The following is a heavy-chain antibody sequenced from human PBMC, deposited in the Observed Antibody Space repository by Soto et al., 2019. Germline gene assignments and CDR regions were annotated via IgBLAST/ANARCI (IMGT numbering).Heavy chain of an antibody. J-gene: IGHJ4*02. Sequence: HGESLKISCKGSGYSVTNHWIGWVRQMPGKGLEWMGIIYPVDSDTRYSPSFQGQVSISADKSISTAYLQWSSLKASDTAMYYCARYDCSTTTCSFDYWGQGTLVTVSS. V-gene: IGHV5-51*01. CDR3: ARYDCSTTTCSFDY. CDR2: IYPVDSDT. CDR1: GYSVTNHW. D-gene: IGHD2-2*01.